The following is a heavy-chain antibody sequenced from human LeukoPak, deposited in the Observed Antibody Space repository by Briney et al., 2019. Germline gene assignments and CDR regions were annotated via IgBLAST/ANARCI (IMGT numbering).Heavy chain of an antibody. J-gene: IGHJ3*02. V-gene: IGHV3-30*03. D-gene: IGHD2-2*01. CDR1: GFTFSSYG. CDR3: ARDLLSYCSSTSYQTNAFDI. CDR2: ISFDGSNK. Sequence: GGSLRLSCAAAGFTFSSYGRHWVRQTPGKGLEWVALISFDGSNKYYADSVMGRFTISRDNSKNTLYLQMNSLRAEDTAVYYCARDLLSYCSSTSYQTNAFDIWGQGTMVTVSS.